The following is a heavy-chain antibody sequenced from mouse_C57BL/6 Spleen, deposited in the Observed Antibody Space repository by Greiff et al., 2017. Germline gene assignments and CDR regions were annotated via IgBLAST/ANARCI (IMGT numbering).Heavy chain of an antibody. J-gene: IGHJ2*01. CDR3: ARKGGGFDY. CDR2: IDPSDNYT. D-gene: IGHD1-1*02. Sequence: QVQLQQPGAELVKPGASVKLSCKASGYTFTSYWMQWVKQRPGQGLEWIGEIDPSDNYTNYNQKFKGKATLTVDTSSSTAYMQLSSLTSEDSAVYYCARKGGGFDYWGQGTTLTVSS. CDR1: GYTFTSYW. V-gene: IGHV1-50*01.